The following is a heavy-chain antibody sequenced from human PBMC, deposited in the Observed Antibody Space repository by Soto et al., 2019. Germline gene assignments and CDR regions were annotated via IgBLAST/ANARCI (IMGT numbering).Heavy chain of an antibody. CDR1: RFTFSSYA. J-gene: IGHJ4*02. CDR3: ANCDTEYGDYAIYDY. D-gene: IGHD4-17*01. V-gene: IGHV3-23*01. CDR2: ISGSGGST. Sequence: GGSLRLSCAASRFTFSSYAMSWVRQAPGKGLEWVSAISGSGGSTYYADSVKGRFTISRDNSKNTLYVQMNSLRAEDTAVYYCANCDTEYGDYAIYDYWGQGTLVTVSS.